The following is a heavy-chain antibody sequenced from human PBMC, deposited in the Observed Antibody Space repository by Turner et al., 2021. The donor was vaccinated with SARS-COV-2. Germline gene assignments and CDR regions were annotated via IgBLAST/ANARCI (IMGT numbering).Heavy chain of an antibody. CDR1: GFTFSSYG. CDR2: ISYDGNNK. J-gene: IGHJ4*02. V-gene: IGHV3-30*18. Sequence: QVQLVESGGGVVQPGRSLRLSCAASGFTFSSYGMHWVRQAPGKGLEWVAVISYDGNNKYYADSVKGRFTISRDNSKTTLYLQMNSLRAEDTAVYYCAKQLGLYSNPMYYFDYWGQGTLVTVSS. D-gene: IGHD4-4*01. CDR3: AKQLGLYSNPMYYFDY.